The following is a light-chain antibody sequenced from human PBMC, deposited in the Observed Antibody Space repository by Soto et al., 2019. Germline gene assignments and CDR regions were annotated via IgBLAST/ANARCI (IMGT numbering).Light chain of an antibody. V-gene: IGKV3-15*01. Sequence: EVLMTQSPATLSVSPRDRATLYCRASQSINGNLAWYQQLPGQAPRFLIYAASTRATAAPDSFSGSGSGTDFTPTITSLQSDDFAVYFCQQYTDWPITFGQGTRLEI. CDR3: QQYTDWPIT. CDR2: AAS. CDR1: QSINGN. J-gene: IGKJ5*01.